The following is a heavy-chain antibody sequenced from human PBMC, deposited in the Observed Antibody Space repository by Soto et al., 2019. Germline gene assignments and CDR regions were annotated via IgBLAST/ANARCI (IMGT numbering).Heavy chain of an antibody. D-gene: IGHD5-18*01. V-gene: IGHV1-69*08. CDR3: ARDERGYNYVSDYGLDV. J-gene: IGHJ6*02. Sequence: QVQLVQSGAELKKPGSSVKVSCEASGGTFNSHTIIAWVRQAPGQGPEWMGRIIPTLDIVDYAQKFQDRVTITADRPRNTAFMELRSLVSEDTAVYYCARDERGYNYVSDYGLDVWGQGTMVTVS. CDR1: GGTFNSHT. CDR2: IIPTLDIV.